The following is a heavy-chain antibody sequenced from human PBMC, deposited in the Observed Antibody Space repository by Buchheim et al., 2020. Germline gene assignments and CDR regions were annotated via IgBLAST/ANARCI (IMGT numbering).Heavy chain of an antibody. D-gene: IGHD7-27*01. CDR3: ARGTGSPYYYYYYMDV. CDR1: GFTFSSYG. V-gene: IGHV3-33*01. CDR2: IWYDGSNK. J-gene: IGHJ6*03. Sequence: QVQLVESGGGVVQPGRSLRLSCAASGFTFSSYGMHWVRQAPGKGLEWVAVIWYDGSNKYYADSVKGRFTISRDNSKNTLYLQMNSLRAEDTAVYYCARGTGSPYYYYYYMDVWDKGTT.